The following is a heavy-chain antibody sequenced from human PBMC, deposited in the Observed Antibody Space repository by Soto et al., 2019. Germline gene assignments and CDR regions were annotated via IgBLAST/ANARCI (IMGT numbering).Heavy chain of an antibody. D-gene: IGHD2-15*01. V-gene: IGHV3-30-3*01. CDR3: ARDYSPFEPTPYCSGGSCYQTTTFDY. J-gene: IGHJ4*02. CDR1: GFTFSSYA. Sequence: QVQLVESGGGVVQPGRSLRLSCAASGFTFSSYAMHWVRQAPGKGLEWVAVISYDGSNKYYADSVKGRFTISRDNSKNTLYLQMNSLRAEDTAVYYCARDYSPFEPTPYCSGGSCYQTTTFDYWGQGTLVTVSS. CDR2: ISYDGSNK.